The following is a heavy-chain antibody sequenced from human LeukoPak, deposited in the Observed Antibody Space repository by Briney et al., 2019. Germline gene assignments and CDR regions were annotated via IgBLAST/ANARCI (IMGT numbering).Heavy chain of an antibody. CDR1: GASVTDYY. CDR3: TRGHWGLQS. CDR2: IHHSGNS. V-gene: IGHV4-59*02. D-gene: IGHD7-27*01. Sequence: SETLSLTCTVSGASVTDYYWSWIRQSPGKGLEWISYIHHSGNSDYNPSLRSRVTTSLDTSKNQFSLNLISVTAADTAVYYCTRGHWGLQSWSQGTLVTVSS. J-gene: IGHJ5*02.